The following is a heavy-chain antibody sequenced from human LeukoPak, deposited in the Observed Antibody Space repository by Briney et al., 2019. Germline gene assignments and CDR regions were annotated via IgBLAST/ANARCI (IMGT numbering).Heavy chain of an antibody. V-gene: IGHV4-4*07. J-gene: IGHJ4*02. CDR2: IQISGST. CDR1: RGSISSYY. Sequence: SETLSLTCTVSRGSISSYYCSWIRQPAGKGLEWIGRIQISGSTNYNPSLKSRVTMSVDTSKNQFSLNLSSVTAADTAVYYCASGGVGGRWPLVYWGQRTLVTLSS. CDR3: ASGGVGGRWPLVY. D-gene: IGHD6-19*01.